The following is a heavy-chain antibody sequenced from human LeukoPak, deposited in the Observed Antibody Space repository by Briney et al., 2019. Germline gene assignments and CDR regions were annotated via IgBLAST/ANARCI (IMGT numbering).Heavy chain of an antibody. J-gene: IGHJ6*02. CDR3: ASGASSRGYYYYGMDV. CDR2: IYPGDSDT. CDR1: GYIFTSYW. Sequence: GESLKISCKGSGYIFTSYWIGWVRHMPGKGLEWMGIIYPGDSDTRYSPSFQGQVTISADKSISTAYLQWSSLKASDTAMYYCASGASSRGYYYYGMDVWGQGTTVTVSS. D-gene: IGHD4/OR15-4a*01. V-gene: IGHV5-51*01.